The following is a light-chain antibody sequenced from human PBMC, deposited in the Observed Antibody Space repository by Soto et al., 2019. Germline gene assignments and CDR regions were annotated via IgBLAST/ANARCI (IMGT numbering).Light chain of an antibody. CDR3: QQYGGSPWT. V-gene: IGKV3-20*01. CDR2: GAS. CDR1: QSVSSSY. J-gene: IGKJ1*01. Sequence: EIVLTQSPGTLSLSPGERATLSCRASQSVSSSYLAWHQQKPGQAPRLLIYGASSRATGIPDRFSGSGSGTDFTLTISRLEPEDFAVYYCQQYGGSPWTFGQGTKVEI.